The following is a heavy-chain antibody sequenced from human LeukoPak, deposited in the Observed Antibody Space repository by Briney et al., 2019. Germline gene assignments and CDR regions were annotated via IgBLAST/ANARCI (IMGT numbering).Heavy chain of an antibody. CDR2: ISSSSSYI. CDR3: ARVGGDYYYDSLDY. Sequence: GGSLRLSCAACGFTFSSYSMNLVRQAPGKGLEWVSSISSSSSYIYYADSVKGRFTISRDNAKNSLYLQMNSLRAEDTAVYYCARVGGDYYYDSLDYWGQGTLVTVSS. J-gene: IGHJ4*02. CDR1: GFTFSSYS. V-gene: IGHV3-21*01. D-gene: IGHD3-22*01.